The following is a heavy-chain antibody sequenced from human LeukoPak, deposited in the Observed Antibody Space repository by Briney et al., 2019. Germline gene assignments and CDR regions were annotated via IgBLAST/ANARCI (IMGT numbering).Heavy chain of an antibody. CDR1: GGTFSSYA. V-gene: IGHV1-69*13. Sequence: SVKVSCKASGGTFSSYAISWVRQAPGQGLEWMGGIIPIFGTANYAQKFQGRVTITADESTSTAYMELSSLRSEDTAVYYCARVPDVVPAAPGYWGQGTLVTVSS. CDR3: ARVPDVVPAAPGY. D-gene: IGHD2-2*01. J-gene: IGHJ4*02. CDR2: IIPIFGTA.